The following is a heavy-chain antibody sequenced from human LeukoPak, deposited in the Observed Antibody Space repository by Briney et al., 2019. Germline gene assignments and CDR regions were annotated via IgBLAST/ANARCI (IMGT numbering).Heavy chain of an antibody. CDR3: ARPVDYNAGDY. CDR1: GFTFSSYG. CDR2: ISSGSSSV. Sequence: PGGSLRLSCAASGFTFSSYGMNWVRQAPGQGLEWVSYISSGSSSVYYADSVKGRFTISRDNAKNSLYLQMNSLRAVDTAVYYCARPVDYNAGDYWGQGTLVTVSS. V-gene: IGHV3-48*04. J-gene: IGHJ4*02. D-gene: IGHD5-12*01.